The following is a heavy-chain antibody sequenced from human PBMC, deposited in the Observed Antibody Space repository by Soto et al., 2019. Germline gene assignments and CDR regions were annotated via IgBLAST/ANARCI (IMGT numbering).Heavy chain of an antibody. CDR3: ARARGRYLDY. J-gene: IGHJ4*02. V-gene: IGHV4-30-4*01. CDR2: IYYIGIX. CDR1: CGSISSGDYY. Sequence: SETLSRTCTVSCGSISSGDYYWTWIRQPPGKCLEWIGYIYYIGIXXYNPSLKXXVAISLDTSHXQFSLXLISLISADTAVYYCARARGRYLDYWAQGTLVTVSS.